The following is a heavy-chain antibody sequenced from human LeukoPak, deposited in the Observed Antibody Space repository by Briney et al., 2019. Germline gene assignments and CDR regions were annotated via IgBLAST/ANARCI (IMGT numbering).Heavy chain of an antibody. V-gene: IGHV3-23*01. CDR1: GFSFSSFA. CDR3: ARGQEFDDGVFDS. D-gene: IGHD1-1*01. Sequence: PGGSLRLSCAASGFSFSSFAMTWVRQAPGKGLEWVSTIRSNGATAYNADSVKGRFTISRDNSKNTVYLQMNSLRVEDTAIYYCARGQEFDDGVFDSWGQGTLVTVSS. CDR2: IRSNGATA. J-gene: IGHJ4*02.